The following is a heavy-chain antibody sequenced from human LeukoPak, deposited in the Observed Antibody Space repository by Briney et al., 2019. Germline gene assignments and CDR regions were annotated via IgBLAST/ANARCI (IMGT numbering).Heavy chain of an antibody. J-gene: IGHJ6*02. V-gene: IGHV1-69*13. D-gene: IGHD1-1*01. Sequence: SVNVSCRASGGTFSSYAISWVRQAPGQGLEWMGRIIPIFGTANYAQKFQGRVTITADESTGTAYMELSSLRSEDTAVYYCARELERRYYYYGMDVWGQGTTVTVSS. CDR2: IIPIFGTA. CDR1: GGTFSSYA. CDR3: ARELERRYYYYGMDV.